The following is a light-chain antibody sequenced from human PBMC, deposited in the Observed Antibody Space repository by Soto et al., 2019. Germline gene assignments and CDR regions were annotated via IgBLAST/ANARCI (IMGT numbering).Light chain of an antibody. CDR1: QGISTF. CDR2: AAS. Sequence: DIQMTQSPSSLSASQGDRVTITCRASQGISTFLNWYQQKPGKAPELLIYAASSLQSGVPSKFSGSGSETDFTLTISSLQPEDFATYSCPETYCTTWTFCQGA. V-gene: IGKV1-39*01. CDR3: PETYCTTWT. J-gene: IGKJ1*01.